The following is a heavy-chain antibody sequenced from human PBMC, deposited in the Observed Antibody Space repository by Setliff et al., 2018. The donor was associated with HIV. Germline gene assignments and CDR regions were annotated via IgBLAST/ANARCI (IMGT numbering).Heavy chain of an antibody. D-gene: IGHD3-9*01. Sequence: SETLSLTCTVSGGSISSSNYYWGWIRQPPGKGREWIGSIFYSGSANYNPSLTSPVTISVDTFYADSVKGRFTISRDSAKNLLYLQMNSLRAEDTAVYYCVRDLMWAFDMWGQGTMVTVSS. J-gene: IGHJ3*02. V-gene: IGHV4-39*01. CDR3: LQMNSLRAEDTAVYYCVRDLMWAFDM. CDR2: IFYSGSA. CDR1: GGSISSSNYY.